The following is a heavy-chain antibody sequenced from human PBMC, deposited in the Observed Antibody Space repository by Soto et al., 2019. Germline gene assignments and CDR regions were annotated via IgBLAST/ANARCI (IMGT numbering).Heavy chain of an antibody. CDR3: ARERITVGYYGMDV. Sequence: SETLSLTCTVSGGSISSGVYYWIWIRQHPGKGLEWIGYIYYSGSTYYNPSLKSRVTISVDASKNQFSLKLSSVTAADTAVYYCARERITVGYYGMDVWGQGTTVTVSS. CDR1: GGSISSGVYY. V-gene: IGHV4-31*03. CDR2: IYYSGST. D-gene: IGHD3-16*01. J-gene: IGHJ6*02.